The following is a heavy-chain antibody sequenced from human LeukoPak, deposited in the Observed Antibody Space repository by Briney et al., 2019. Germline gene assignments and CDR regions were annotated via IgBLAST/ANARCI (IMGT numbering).Heavy chain of an antibody. CDR3: ASGIIAAAGYAFDI. Sequence: ASVKVSCKASGYTFTGYYMHWVRQAPGQGLEWMGRINPNSGGTNYAQKFQGRVTMTRDTSISTAYMELSRLRSDDTAVYYCASGIIAAAGYAFDIWGQGTMVTVSS. J-gene: IGHJ3*02. CDR2: INPNSGGT. CDR1: GYTFTGYY. D-gene: IGHD6-13*01. V-gene: IGHV1-2*02.